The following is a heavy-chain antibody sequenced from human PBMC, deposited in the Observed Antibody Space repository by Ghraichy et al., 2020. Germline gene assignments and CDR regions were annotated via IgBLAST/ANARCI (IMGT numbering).Heavy chain of an antibody. CDR3: AKDRGHSYAPEWYFDL. Sequence: GGSLRLSCVASGFTFNSYAMHWVRQAPGKGLEWVAITSYDGSNKHYADSVKGRFTTSRDNSRNTLNLQMNNLRAEDTAVYYCAKDRGHSYAPEWYFDLWGRGTRVSVSS. CDR2: TSYDGSNK. V-gene: IGHV3-30*18. D-gene: IGHD2-2*01. CDR1: GFTFNSYA. J-gene: IGHJ2*01.